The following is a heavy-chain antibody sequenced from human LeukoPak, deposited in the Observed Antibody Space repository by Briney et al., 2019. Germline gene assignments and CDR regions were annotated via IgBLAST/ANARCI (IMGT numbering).Heavy chain of an antibody. Sequence: PSETLSLTCTVSGGSISSSNYYWGWIRQPPGEGLEWIGSIYYTGSTYYNPSLKSRITISVDTSKNQFSLKLSSVTAADTAVYYCAAGGDCSSTSCYPDAFDIWGQGTMVTVSS. V-gene: IGHV4-39*07. CDR3: AAGGDCSSTSCYPDAFDI. J-gene: IGHJ3*02. D-gene: IGHD2-2*01. CDR1: GGSISSSNYY. CDR2: IYYTGST.